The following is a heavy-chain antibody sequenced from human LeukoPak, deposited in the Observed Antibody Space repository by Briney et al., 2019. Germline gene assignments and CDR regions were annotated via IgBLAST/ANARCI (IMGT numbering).Heavy chain of an antibody. D-gene: IGHD3-10*01. Sequence: SVKVSCKASGGTFSSYAISWVRQAPGQGLEWMGGIIPIFGTANYAQKFQGRVTITADESTSTAYMELSSLRPEDTAVYYCARVDRIGNYYGSPGWFDPWGQGTLVTVSS. CDR3: ARVDRIGNYYGSPGWFDP. CDR2: IIPIFGTA. J-gene: IGHJ5*02. CDR1: GGTFSSYA. V-gene: IGHV1-69*13.